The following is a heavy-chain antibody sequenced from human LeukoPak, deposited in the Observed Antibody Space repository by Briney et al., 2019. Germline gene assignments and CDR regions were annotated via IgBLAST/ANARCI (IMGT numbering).Heavy chain of an antibody. CDR1: GYTFVNYA. CDR2: ISAYNGNT. Sequence: GASVKVSCKASGYTFVNYAISWVRQAPGQGLEWMGWISAYNGNTDYAQKFQGRVTMTTDTSTNTAYMDLRSLRYDDTAMYYCARDRLWGDYDAFDIWGQGTMDTVS. CDR3: ARDRLWGDYDAFDI. D-gene: IGHD2/OR15-2a*01. V-gene: IGHV1-18*01. J-gene: IGHJ3*02.